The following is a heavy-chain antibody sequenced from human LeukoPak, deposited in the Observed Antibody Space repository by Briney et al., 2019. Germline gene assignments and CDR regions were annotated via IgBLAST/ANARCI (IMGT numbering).Heavy chain of an antibody. Sequence: PSETLSLTCTVSGGSISSSSYYWGWMRQSPGKGLEWIGSIYYSGSTYYNPSLKSRVTISVDTSKNQFSLKLSSVTAADTAVYYCARIYYYYYYMDVWGKGTTVTVSS. V-gene: IGHV4-39*07. CDR3: ARIYYYYYYMDV. CDR1: GGSISSSSYY. J-gene: IGHJ6*03. CDR2: IYYSGST.